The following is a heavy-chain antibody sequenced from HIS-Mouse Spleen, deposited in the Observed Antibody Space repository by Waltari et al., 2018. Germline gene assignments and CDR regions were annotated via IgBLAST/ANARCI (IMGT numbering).Heavy chain of an antibody. CDR1: GGSLSGYN. CDR2: INPSGST. Sequence: QVQLQQGGAGRLKPSETLSLPCAVSGGSLSGYNWSGLRQPPGKGLGRIGEINPSGSTNYNPSLKSRVTISVDTSKNQFSLKLSSVTAADTAVYYGARDGGGEDKFDYWGQGTLVTVSS. D-gene: IGHD2-15*01. V-gene: IGHV4-34*01. J-gene: IGHJ4*02. CDR3: ARDGGGEDKFDY.